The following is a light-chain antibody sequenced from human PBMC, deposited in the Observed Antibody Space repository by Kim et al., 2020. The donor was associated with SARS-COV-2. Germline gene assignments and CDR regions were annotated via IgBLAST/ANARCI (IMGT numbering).Light chain of an antibody. CDR2: DAS. V-gene: IGKV1-33*01. J-gene: IGKJ2*01. Sequence: SASVGDRVTINCQASQNISNYLNWYQQKPGQAPTLLIYDASNLETGVPSRFSGSGSGTDFTFTISSLQPEDIATYYCQQYDNLPYTFGQGTKLEI. CDR1: QNISNY. CDR3: QQYDNLPYT.